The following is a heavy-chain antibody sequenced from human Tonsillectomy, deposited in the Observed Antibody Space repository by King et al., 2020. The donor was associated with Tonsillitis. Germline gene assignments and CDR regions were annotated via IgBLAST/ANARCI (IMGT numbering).Heavy chain of an antibody. D-gene: IGHD2-21*02. V-gene: IGHV3-7*01. J-gene: IGHJ4*02. CDR2: IKQDGSEK. CDR3: ARDRLVVVVTAMDFDY. CDR1: GFTFSSFW. Sequence: VQLVESGGGLLQPGGSLRLSCAASGFTFSSFWMSWVRQAPGKGLEWVANIKQDGSEKYYVDSVKGRFTISRDNAKNSLYLQMNSLRAEDTAVYYCARDRLVVVVTAMDFDYWGQGTLVTVSS.